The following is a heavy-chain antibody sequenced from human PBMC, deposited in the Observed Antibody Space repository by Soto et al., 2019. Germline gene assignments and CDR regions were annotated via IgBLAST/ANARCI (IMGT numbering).Heavy chain of an antibody. CDR1: GGSISSYY. V-gene: IGHV4-59*01. J-gene: IGHJ4*02. CDR3: AGGDDCSGGSCYPNFDY. Sequence: SETLSLTCTVSGGSISSYYWSWIRQPPGKGLEWIGYIYYSGSTNYNPSLKSRVTISVDTSKIQFSLKLSSLTAADTAVYYCAGGDDCSGGSCYPNFDYWGQGTLVTVSS. CDR2: IYYSGST. D-gene: IGHD2-15*01.